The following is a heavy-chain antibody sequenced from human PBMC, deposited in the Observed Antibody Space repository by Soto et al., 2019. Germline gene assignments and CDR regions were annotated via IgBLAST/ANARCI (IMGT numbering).Heavy chain of an antibody. CDR3: AKGPTSSSSGGDY. V-gene: IGHV3-9*01. CDR1: GFTFDDYA. CDR2: ISWNSGSI. J-gene: IGHJ4*02. Sequence: EVQLVESGGGLVQPGRSLRLSCAASGFTFDDYAMHWVRQAPGKGLEWVSGISWNSGSIGYADSVKGRFTISRDNAKNSLYLQMNSLRAEDTALYYCAKGPTSSSSGGDYWGQGTLVTVSS. D-gene: IGHD6-6*01.